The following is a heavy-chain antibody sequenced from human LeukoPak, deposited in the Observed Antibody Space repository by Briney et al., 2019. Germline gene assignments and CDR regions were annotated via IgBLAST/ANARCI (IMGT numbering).Heavy chain of an antibody. CDR2: IYYSGST. Sequence: SETLSLTCTVSGGSISSSSYYWGWIRQPPGMGLEWIGSIYYSGSTYYNPSLKSRVTISVDTSKNQFSLKLSSVTAADTAVYYCARNEVGATGGNYWGQGTLVTVSS. V-gene: IGHV4-39*07. CDR1: GGSISSSSYY. CDR3: ARNEVGATGGNY. D-gene: IGHD1-26*01. J-gene: IGHJ4*02.